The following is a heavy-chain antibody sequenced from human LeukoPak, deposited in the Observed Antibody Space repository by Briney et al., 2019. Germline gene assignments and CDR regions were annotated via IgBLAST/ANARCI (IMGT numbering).Heavy chain of an antibody. D-gene: IGHD3-9*01. V-gene: IGHV3-23*01. CDR2: ISVSGGST. CDR1: VFTFSSSA. J-gene: IGHJ4*02. Sequence: RGGLRVSCAASVFTFSSSAMTWVRQAPGKGLEWASSISVSGGSTYYADFVKGRFTISRDNSKNTLYLQMNSLSAGDTAVYFCAKTSNDILTDWGQGTLVTVSS. CDR3: AKTSNDILTD.